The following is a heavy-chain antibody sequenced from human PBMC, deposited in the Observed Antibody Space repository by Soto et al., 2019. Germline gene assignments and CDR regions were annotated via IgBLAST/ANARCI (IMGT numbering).Heavy chain of an antibody. CDR2: ISYDGSNK. CDR1: GFTFSSYG. CDR3: AKDTGYSSSWRRSNWFDP. J-gene: IGHJ5*02. D-gene: IGHD6-13*01. Sequence: GGSLRLSCAASGFTFSSYGMHWVRQAPGKGLEWVAVISYDGSNKYYADSVKGRFTISRDNSKNTLYLQMNSLRAEDTAVYYCAKDTGYSSSWRRSNWFDPWGQGTLVTVPQ. V-gene: IGHV3-30*18.